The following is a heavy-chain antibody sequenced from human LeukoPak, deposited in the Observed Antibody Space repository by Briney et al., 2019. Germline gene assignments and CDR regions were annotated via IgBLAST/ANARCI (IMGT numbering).Heavy chain of an antibody. Sequence: GGALRLSCAGSGFTFSDYYMSWIREAPGKGLEGVLYISSSGSTIYYADSVKGRFTVSRDNAKNSLYLQMNSLRADDTAVYYCARGASYGSGSYYYDYWGQGTLVTVSS. CDR1: GFTFSDYY. D-gene: IGHD3-10*01. J-gene: IGHJ4*02. CDR2: ISSSGSTI. V-gene: IGHV3-11*01. CDR3: ARGASYGSGSYYYDY.